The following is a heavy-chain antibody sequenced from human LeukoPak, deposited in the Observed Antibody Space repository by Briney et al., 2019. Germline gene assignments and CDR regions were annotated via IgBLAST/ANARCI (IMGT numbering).Heavy chain of an antibody. V-gene: IGHV4-59*01. J-gene: IGHJ3*02. Sequence: NASETLSLTCTVSGGSISSYYWSWIRQPPGKGLEWIGYIYYSGSTNYNPSLKSRVTISVDTSKNQFSLKLSSVTAADTAVYYCARDTRTGANWDAFDIWGQGTMVTVSS. CDR2: IYYSGST. CDR3: ARDTRTGANWDAFDI. CDR1: GGSISSYY. D-gene: IGHD7-27*01.